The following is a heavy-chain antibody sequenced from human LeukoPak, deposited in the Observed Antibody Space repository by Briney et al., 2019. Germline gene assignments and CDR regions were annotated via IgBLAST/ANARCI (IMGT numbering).Heavy chain of an antibody. V-gene: IGHV3-9*01. J-gene: IGHJ6*02. CDR2: ISWNSGSI. Sequence: GGSLRLSCAASGFTFDDYAMPWVRQAPGKGLEWVSGISWNSGSIGYADSVKGRFTISRDNAKNSLYLQMNSLRAEDTALYYCAKDSYYYGMDVWGQGTTVTVSS. CDR3: AKDSYYYGMDV. CDR1: GFTFDDYA.